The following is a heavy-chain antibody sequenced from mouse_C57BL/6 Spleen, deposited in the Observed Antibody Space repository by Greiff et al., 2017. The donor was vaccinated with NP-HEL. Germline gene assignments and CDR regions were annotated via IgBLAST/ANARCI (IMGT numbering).Heavy chain of an antibody. CDR2: ISGGGGNT. CDR3: ARGGVYYFDY. Sequence: EVQLVESGGGLVKPGGSLKLSCAASGFTFSSYTMSWVRQTPEKRLEWVATISGGGGNTYYPDSVKGRFTISRDNAKNTLYLQMSSLRSEDTALYYCARGGVYYFDYWGQGTTLTVSS. V-gene: IGHV5-9*01. CDR1: GFTFSSYT. J-gene: IGHJ2*01.